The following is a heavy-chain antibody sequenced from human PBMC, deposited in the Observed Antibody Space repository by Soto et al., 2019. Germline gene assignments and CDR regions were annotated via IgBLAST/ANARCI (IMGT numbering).Heavy chain of an antibody. V-gene: IGHV3-7*03. D-gene: IGHD3-3*01. CDR1: GFTFSSYG. J-gene: IGHJ4*02. Sequence: GGSLRLSCASSGFTFSSYGMAGVRQAPGKGPEWVANIKPDGSEKQYVDSVKGRFTVSRDNAKKSLDLQMNSLRVEDTAVYYCARAEDYDFWSGPPKYFDNWGQGPQVTVYS. CDR3: ARAEDYDFWSGPPKYFDN. CDR2: IKPDGSEK.